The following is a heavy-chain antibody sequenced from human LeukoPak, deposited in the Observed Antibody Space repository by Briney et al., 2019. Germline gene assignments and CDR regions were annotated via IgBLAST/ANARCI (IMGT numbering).Heavy chain of an antibody. D-gene: IGHD3-16*01. CDR1: GFTFNYYG. CDR2: IYCDGSKD. V-gene: IGHV3-30*12. J-gene: IGHJ4*02. CDR3: ARRSPLGGFYDY. Sequence: GGSLRLSCAASGFTFNYYGFHWVRQAPGKGLGWVAVIYCDGSKDYYVDSVKGRFTISRDDSKNTLYLHMNSLRAEDTALYYCARRSPLGGFYDYWDQGTLVTVSS.